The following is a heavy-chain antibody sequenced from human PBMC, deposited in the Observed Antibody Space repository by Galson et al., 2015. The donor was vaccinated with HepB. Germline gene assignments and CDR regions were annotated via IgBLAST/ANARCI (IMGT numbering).Heavy chain of an antibody. J-gene: IGHJ6*02. V-gene: IGHV1-18*04. CDR3: ARDLRGMTTVTTAGYYYYGMDV. CDR1: GYTFTSYG. Sequence: SVKVSCKASGYTFTSYGISWVRQAPGQGLEWMGWISAYNGNTNYAQKLQGRVTMTTDTSTSTAYMELRSLRSDDTAVYYCARDLRGMTTVTTAGYYYYGMDVWGQGTTVTVSS. D-gene: IGHD4-17*01. CDR2: ISAYNGNT.